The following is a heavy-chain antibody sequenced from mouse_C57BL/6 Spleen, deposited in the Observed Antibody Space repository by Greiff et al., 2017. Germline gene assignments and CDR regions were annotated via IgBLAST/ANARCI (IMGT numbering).Heavy chain of an antibody. J-gene: IGHJ2*01. CDR1: GYAFSSSW. Sequence: QVQLQQSGPELVKPGASVKISCKASGYAFSSSWMNWVKQRPGKGLEWIGRIYPGDGDTNYNGKFKGKATLTADKSSSTAYMQLSSLTSEDSAVYFCARRDLNDWGQGTTLTVSS. CDR2: IYPGDGDT. CDR3: ARRDLND. V-gene: IGHV1-82*01.